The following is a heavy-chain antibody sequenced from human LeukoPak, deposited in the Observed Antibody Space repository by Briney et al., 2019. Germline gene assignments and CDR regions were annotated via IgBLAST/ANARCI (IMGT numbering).Heavy chain of an antibody. CDR1: GGSISSYY. CDR3: ARGYSSGWTHWYFDL. J-gene: IGHJ2*01. D-gene: IGHD6-19*01. V-gene: IGHV4-59*01. Sequence: PSETLSLTCTVSGGSISSYYWSWIRQPPGKGLEWIGYIYYSGSTNYNPSLKSRVTISVDTSKNQFSLKLSSVTAADTAVYYCARGYSSGWTHWYFDLWGRGTLVTVSS. CDR2: IYYSGST.